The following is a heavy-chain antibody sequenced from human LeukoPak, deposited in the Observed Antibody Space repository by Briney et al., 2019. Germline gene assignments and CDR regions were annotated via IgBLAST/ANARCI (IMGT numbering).Heavy chain of an antibody. CDR2: ISYDGSNK. V-gene: IGHV3-30*04. Sequence: GRSLRLSCAASGFTFSNYAMHWVRQAPGKGLEWVAVISYDGSNKYYADSVKGRFTISRDNSKNTLYLQMNSLRAEDTAVYYCAKDWWGRIAAAGTLDYWGQGTLVTVSS. CDR3: AKDWWGRIAAAGTLDY. D-gene: IGHD6-13*01. J-gene: IGHJ4*02. CDR1: GFTFSNYA.